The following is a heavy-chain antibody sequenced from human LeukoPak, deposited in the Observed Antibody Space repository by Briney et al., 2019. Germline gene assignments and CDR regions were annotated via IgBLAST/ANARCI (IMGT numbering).Heavy chain of an antibody. Sequence: SETLSLTCGVSGGSVISTNWWTWVRQPPGKGLEWIGEVHLDGRTNYNPSLGSRLTMSVDLSENQVSLKLTSVTAADTAVYYCARERFCSGGSCYRRSNWFDPWGQGTLVTVSS. CDR2: VHLDGRT. D-gene: IGHD2-15*01. J-gene: IGHJ5*02. V-gene: IGHV4-4*02. CDR1: GGSVISTNW. CDR3: ARERFCSGGSCYRRSNWFDP.